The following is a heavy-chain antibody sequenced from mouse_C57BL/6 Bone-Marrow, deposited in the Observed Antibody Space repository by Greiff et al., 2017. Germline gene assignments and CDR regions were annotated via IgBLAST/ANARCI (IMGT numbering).Heavy chain of an antibody. Sequence: QVQLQQSGPGLVAPSQSLSITCTVSGFSLTSYAISWVRQPPGKGLEWLGVIWTGGGTNYNSALKSRLSISKDNSKSQVFLKMNSLQTDDTARYYCARGPLYYEGYYARDYWGQGASVTVSS. CDR1: GFSLTSYA. CDR2: IWTGGGT. J-gene: IGHJ4*01. D-gene: IGHD2-4*01. V-gene: IGHV2-9-1*01. CDR3: ARGPLYYEGYYARDY.